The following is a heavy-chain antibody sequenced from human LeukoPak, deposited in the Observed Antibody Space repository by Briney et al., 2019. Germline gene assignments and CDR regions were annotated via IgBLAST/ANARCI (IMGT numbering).Heavy chain of an antibody. V-gene: IGHV1-18*01. Sequence: ASVKVSCKASGYTFTSYGISWVRQAPGQGLEWMGWISAYNGNTNNAQKLQGRVTMTTDTSTSTAYMELRSLRSDDTAVYYCARSLIDSSGYYPLYFDYWGQGTLVTVSS. J-gene: IGHJ4*02. CDR2: ISAYNGNT. D-gene: IGHD3-22*01. CDR3: ARSLIDSSGYYPLYFDY. CDR1: GYTFTSYG.